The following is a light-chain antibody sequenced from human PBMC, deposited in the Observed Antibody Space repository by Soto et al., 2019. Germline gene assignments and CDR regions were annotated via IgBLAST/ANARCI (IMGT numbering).Light chain of an antibody. CDR2: GAS. CDR3: EQYDKSIT. Sequence: EIVLTQSPGTLSLSPGERATLSCRASQSVSSSYLAWYQQKPGQAPRLPIYGASSRATGIPDRFSGSGSGTDFTLTINRLEPEDFAVYYREQYDKSITFGGGTKVDIK. V-gene: IGKV3-20*01. J-gene: IGKJ4*01. CDR1: QSVSSSY.